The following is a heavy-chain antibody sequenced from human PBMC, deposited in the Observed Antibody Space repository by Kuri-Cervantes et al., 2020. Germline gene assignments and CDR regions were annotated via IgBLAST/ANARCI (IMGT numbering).Heavy chain of an antibody. Sequence: SQTLSLTCAVSGGSISSSNWWSWVRQPPGKGLEWIGEIYHSGSTNYNPSLKSRVTISVDKSKNQFSLKLSSVTAADTAVYYCARLGSYYNFWSGYYIDYWGQGTLVTVSS. CDR3: ARLGSYYNFWSGYYIDY. D-gene: IGHD3-3*01. V-gene: IGHV4-4*02. CDR2: IYHSGST. CDR1: GGSISSSNW. J-gene: IGHJ4*02.